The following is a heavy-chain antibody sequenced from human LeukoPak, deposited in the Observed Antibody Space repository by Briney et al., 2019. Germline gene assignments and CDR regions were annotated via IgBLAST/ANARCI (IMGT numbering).Heavy chain of an antibody. J-gene: IGHJ4*02. Sequence: GGSLRLSRAASGFTLRTCAMSGVRQAPGKGLGWVSGISVSGDRTYYAGSVKGRFSISRDNSKNTVYLQMNSLRVQDTAVYYCARESLTMIVVGSFDYWGQGTLVTVSS. CDR2: ISVSGDRT. CDR3: ARESLTMIVVGSFDY. CDR1: GFTLRTCA. D-gene: IGHD3-22*01. V-gene: IGHV3-23*01.